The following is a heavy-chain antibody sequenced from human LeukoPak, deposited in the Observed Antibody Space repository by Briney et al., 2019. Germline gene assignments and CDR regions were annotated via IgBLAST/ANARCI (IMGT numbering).Heavy chain of an antibody. Sequence: GGSLRLSCAASGFTFSNYAMTCVRQAPGKGLEWVSAISGGGGYTSTYYADSVKGRFTISRDNSKNTLYLQMNSLRAEDTAVYYCAKPPPDNYHYYYGMDVWGQGTTVTVSS. V-gene: IGHV3-23*01. CDR1: GFTFSNYA. CDR3: AKPPPDNYHYYYGMDV. CDR2: ISGGGGYTST. J-gene: IGHJ6*02.